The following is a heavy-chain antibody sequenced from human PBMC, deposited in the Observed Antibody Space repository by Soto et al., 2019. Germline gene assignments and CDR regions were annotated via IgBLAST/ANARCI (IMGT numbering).Heavy chain of an antibody. Sequence: EVQLVESGGGLVQPGGSLRLSCAASGFTFSDHYMDWVRQAPGKGLEWVGRSRNKATSYTTEYAASVRGRFTISRDASKTSLSLQMTSLKTEDTAVYDCARDLGSWGQGTLVTVSS. CDR3: ARDLGS. V-gene: IGHV3-72*01. CDR1: GFTFSDHY. J-gene: IGHJ5*02. CDR2: SRNKATSYTT.